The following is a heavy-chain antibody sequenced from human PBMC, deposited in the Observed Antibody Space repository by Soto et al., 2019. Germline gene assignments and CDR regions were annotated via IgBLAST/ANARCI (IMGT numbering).Heavy chain of an antibody. V-gene: IGHV3-30*18. D-gene: IGHD3-10*01. CDR3: AKGGYGSGSYFHY. J-gene: IGHJ4*02. CDR1: GFTFSSYG. Sequence: QVQLGESGGGVVQPGRSLRLSCAASGFTFSSYGMHWVRQAPGKGLEWVAVISYDGSNKYYADSVKGRFTISRDNSKNTLYLQMNSLRAEDTAVYYCAKGGYGSGSYFHYWGQGTLVTVSS. CDR2: ISYDGSNK.